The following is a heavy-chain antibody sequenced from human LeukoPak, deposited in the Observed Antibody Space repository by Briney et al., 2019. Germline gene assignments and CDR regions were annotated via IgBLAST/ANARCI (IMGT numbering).Heavy chain of an antibody. CDR3: ASFGSSAWPAPADY. D-gene: IGHD2-2*01. J-gene: IGHJ4*02. V-gene: IGHV5-51*01. CDR2: IYPGDSDT. Sequence: GESLKISCKGSRYSFTSYRIGWVRQMSGKGLEWMGIIYPGDSDTRYSPSFQGQVTISVDKSISTAYLQWSSLKASDTAMYYCASFGSSAWPAPADYWGQGTLVTVSS. CDR1: RYSFTSYR.